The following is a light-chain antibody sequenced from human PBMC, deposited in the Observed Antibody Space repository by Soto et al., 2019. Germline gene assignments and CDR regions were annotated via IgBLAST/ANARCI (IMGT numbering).Light chain of an antibody. CDR1: QSVSSN. CDR2: GAS. CDR3: QQYGSSGT. Sequence: EIVMTQSPAILPVSPGERATLSCRASQSVSSNLAWYQHKPGQAPRLLIYGASTRATGVPGRFRGSGSGTEFTLTISSLQSEDFAVYYCQQYGSSGTFGQGTKVDIK. J-gene: IGKJ1*01. V-gene: IGKV3-15*01.